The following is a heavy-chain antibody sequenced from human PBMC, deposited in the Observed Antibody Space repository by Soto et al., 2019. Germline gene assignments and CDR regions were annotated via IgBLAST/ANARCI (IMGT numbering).Heavy chain of an antibody. CDR2: ISGGGGGT. V-gene: IGHV3-23*01. Sequence: PGGSLRLSCAASGFSFSNYAMNWVRQAPGKGLAWVSGISGGGGGTYYADSVKGRFIISRDNSKNTVYLQMNSLRAEDTAFYYCAKDYSSDGERFNFDSWGQGTMVTVSS. J-gene: IGHJ4*02. CDR3: AKDYSSDGERFNFDS. CDR1: GFSFSNYA. D-gene: IGHD3-10*01.